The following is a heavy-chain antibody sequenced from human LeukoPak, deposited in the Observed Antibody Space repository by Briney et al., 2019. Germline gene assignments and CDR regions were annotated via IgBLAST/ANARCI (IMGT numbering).Heavy chain of an antibody. V-gene: IGHV3-74*01. D-gene: IGHD4-17*01. CDR2: INGDGITT. Sequence: PGGSLRLSCVASGFTFSTYWMHWVRQVPRKGLVWDARINGDGITTTSADSVKGRFTISRDNAKNPAYLQMNSLPAEDTAVYYCVSRPLTTVTTDYWGQGTLVSVSS. CDR1: GFTFSTYW. CDR3: VSRPLTTVTTDY. J-gene: IGHJ4*02.